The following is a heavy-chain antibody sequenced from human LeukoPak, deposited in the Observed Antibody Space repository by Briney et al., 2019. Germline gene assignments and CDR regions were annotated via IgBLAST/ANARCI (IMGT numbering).Heavy chain of an antibody. V-gene: IGHV3-66*01. D-gene: IGHD3-9*01. CDR2: IYSGGST. CDR1: GFTVSSNY. J-gene: IGHJ5*02. Sequence: PGGSLRLSCAASGFTVSSNYMSWVRQAPGKGLEWVSVIYSGGSTYYADSVKGRFTISRDNSKNTLYLQMNSLRAEDTAVYYCARGGGDILTGYRWFDPWGQGTLVTVSS. CDR3: ARGGGDILTGYRWFDP.